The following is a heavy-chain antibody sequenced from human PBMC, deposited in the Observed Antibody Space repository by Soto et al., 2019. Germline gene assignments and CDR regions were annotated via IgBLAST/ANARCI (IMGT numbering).Heavy chain of an antibody. J-gene: IGHJ4*02. CDR2: IYHSGST. D-gene: IGHD3-10*01. V-gene: IGHV4-30-2*01. Sequence: PSETLSLTCAVSGGSISSGGYSWSWIRQPPGKGLEWIGYIYHSGSTYYNPSLKSRVTISVDRSKNQFSLKLSSVTAADTAVYYCASVNYYGPYFDYWGQGTLVTVT. CDR1: GGSISSGGYS. CDR3: ASVNYYGPYFDY.